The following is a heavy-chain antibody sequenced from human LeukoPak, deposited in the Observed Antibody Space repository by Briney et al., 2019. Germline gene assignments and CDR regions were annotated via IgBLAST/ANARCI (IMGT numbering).Heavy chain of an antibody. V-gene: IGHV4-59*11. D-gene: IGHD5-18*01. CDR3: ATLKRGSIYGYFDF. CDR2: VLDSVRT. J-gene: IGHJ4*02. CDR1: GGSITSHY. Sequence: SETLSLTCTVSGGSITSHYRSWIRQPPGKGLGWIAYVLDSVRTKDNPSLQSRLTLSADTSKNQFSLRLSSVTAADTAVYYCATLKRGSIYGYFDFWGQGIKVTVSS.